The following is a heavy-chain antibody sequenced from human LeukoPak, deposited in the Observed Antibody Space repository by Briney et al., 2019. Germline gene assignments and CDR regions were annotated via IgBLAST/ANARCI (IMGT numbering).Heavy chain of an antibody. V-gene: IGHV4-4*02. CDR2: IYHSGST. Sequence: PSETLSLTCAVSGGSISSSNWWSWVRQPPGKGLEWIGEIYHSGSTNYIPSLKSRVTISVDKSKSQFSLKLSSVTAADTAVYYCARAVGYFDHSLDYWGQGTLVTVSS. D-gene: IGHD3-9*01. J-gene: IGHJ4*02. CDR3: ARAVGYFDHSLDY. CDR1: GGSISSSNW.